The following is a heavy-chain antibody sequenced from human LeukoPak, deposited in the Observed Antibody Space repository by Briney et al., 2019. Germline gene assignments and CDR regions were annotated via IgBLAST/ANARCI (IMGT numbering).Heavy chain of an antibody. CDR1: GYTFTVDY. V-gene: IGHV1-2*02. D-gene: IGHD1-1*01. J-gene: IGHJ3*02. CDR3: ASHLLSLQQLVVGDASDI. CDR2: INPKSGDT. Sequence: GASVKVSFTASGYTFTVDYMHWVRQAPGQRLEWMGWINPKSGDTKYAQKFQGRVTMTRDTSISTAYMELTSLRSDDTAVYYCASHLLSLQQLVVGDASDIWGRGTMVTVSS.